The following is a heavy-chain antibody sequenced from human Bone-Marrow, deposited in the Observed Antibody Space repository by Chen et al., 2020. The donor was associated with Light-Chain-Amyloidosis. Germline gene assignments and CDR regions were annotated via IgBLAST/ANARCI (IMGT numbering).Heavy chain of an antibody. V-gene: IGHV3-43*02. D-gene: IGHD2-8*02. CDR2: IVGDGRST. J-gene: IGHJ4*02. Sequence: EVQLVESGGGVVQPGGSVTLSCAASGFTLDAYAMHWVRQAPGKGLEWVSLIVGDGRSTYYADSVKGRFTISRDNNKNSLSLQMNSLKSEDTALYYCAKSPRYSTGRFDYWGQGTLVTVSS. CDR1: GFTLDAYA. CDR3: AKSPRYSTGRFDY.